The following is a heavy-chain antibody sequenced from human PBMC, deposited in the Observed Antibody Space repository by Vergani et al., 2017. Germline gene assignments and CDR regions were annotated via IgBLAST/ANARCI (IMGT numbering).Heavy chain of an antibody. D-gene: IGHD1-1*01. V-gene: IGHV3-11*04. CDR1: GFRVTTYY. Sequence: VELLESGGGLAQPGGSLRVSCSASGFRVTTYYMSWVRQAPGKGLEWVSHISPGASTVSYTDSVTGRFTVSRDNDNNSLTLDMTTLRVEDTAVYYCAKNPGISTTRHYYAMDVWCQGTTVTVSS. J-gene: IGHJ6*02. CDR3: AKNPGISTTRHYYAMDV. CDR2: ISPGASTV.